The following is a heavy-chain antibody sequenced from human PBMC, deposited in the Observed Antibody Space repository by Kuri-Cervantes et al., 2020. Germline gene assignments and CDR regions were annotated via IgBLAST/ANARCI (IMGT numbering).Heavy chain of an antibody. Sequence: SETLSLTCTVSGASISGFYWSWIRQPPGKGLEWIGYVYYSGSTNYNPSLKSRVTISVDTSKNQFSLKLRSVTAADTAVYYCARVHPKGYCSGGSCSPAGWFDPWGQGTLVTVSS. CDR3: ARVHPKGYCSGGSCSPAGWFDP. D-gene: IGHD2-15*01. CDR2: VYYSGST. CDR1: GASISGFY. V-gene: IGHV4-59*08. J-gene: IGHJ5*02.